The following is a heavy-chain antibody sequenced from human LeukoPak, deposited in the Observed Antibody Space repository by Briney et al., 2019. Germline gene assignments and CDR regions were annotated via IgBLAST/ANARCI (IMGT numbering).Heavy chain of an antibody. CDR2: ISGSGGST. V-gene: IGHV3-23*01. D-gene: IGHD1-26*01. CDR3: AKDFHPYIVGATGVPFDY. Sequence: GGSLRLSCAASGFTFSSYAMSWVRQAPGKGLEWVSAISGSGGSTYYAGSVKGRFTISRDNSKNTLYLQMNSLRAEDTAVYYCAKDFHPYIVGATGVPFDYWGQGTLVTVSS. CDR1: GFTFSSYA. J-gene: IGHJ4*02.